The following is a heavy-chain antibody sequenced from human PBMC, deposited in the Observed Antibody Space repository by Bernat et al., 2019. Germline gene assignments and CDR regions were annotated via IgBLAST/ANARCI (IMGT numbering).Heavy chain of an antibody. D-gene: IGHD2-2*01. CDR2: IYYSGST. J-gene: IGHJ5*02. CDR1: GGSISSSSYY. V-gene: IGHV4-39*01. Sequence: QLQLQESGPGLVKPSETLSLTCTVSGGSISSSSYYWGWIRQPPGKGLEWVGSIYYSGSTYYNPSLKSRVTISVDTSKNQFSLKLSSVTAADTAVYYCARGGIVVVREGGWFDPWGQGTLVTVSS. CDR3: ARGGIVVVREGGWFDP.